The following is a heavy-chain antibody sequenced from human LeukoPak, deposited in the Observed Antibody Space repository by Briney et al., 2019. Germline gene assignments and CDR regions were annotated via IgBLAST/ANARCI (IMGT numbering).Heavy chain of an antibody. CDR2: ISWNSGTK. J-gene: IGHJ6*02. V-gene: IGHV3-9*01. CDR3: AVLHYYAMDV. CDR1: GFTFDDYA. Sequence: GRSLRLSCAASGFTFDDYAMHWVRQAPGKGLEWVSGISWNSGTKGYADFVKGRFTISRDNAKNSLYLQMNSLRGEDAALYYCAVLHYYAMDVWGQGTTVTVSS. D-gene: IGHD2-8*01.